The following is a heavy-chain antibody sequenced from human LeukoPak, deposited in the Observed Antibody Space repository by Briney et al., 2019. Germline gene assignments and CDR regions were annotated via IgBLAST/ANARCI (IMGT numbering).Heavy chain of an antibody. CDR1: GGSFSGYY. D-gene: IGHD2-15*01. J-gene: IGHJ4*02. Sequence: KPSETLSLTCTVSGGSFSGYYWSWIRQPPGKGLEWIGEINHSGSTNYNPSLKSRVTISVDTSKNQFSLKLSSVTAADTAVYYCAREETLFLFDYWGQGTLVTVSS. V-gene: IGHV4-34*01. CDR3: AREETLFLFDY. CDR2: INHSGST.